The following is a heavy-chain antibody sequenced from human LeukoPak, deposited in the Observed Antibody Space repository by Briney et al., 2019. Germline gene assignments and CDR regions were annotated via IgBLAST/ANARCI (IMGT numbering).Heavy chain of an antibody. CDR2: ISGSGGGT. CDR3: ARKRAARPFDY. D-gene: IGHD6-6*01. Sequence: GGSLRLSCAASGFTYSSYAMSWVRQAPGKGLEWVSGISGSGGGTYYADSVKGRFTISRDNAKNSLYLQMNSLRAEDTAVYYCARKRAARPFDYWGQGTLVTVSS. CDR1: GFTYSSYA. V-gene: IGHV3-23*01. J-gene: IGHJ4*02.